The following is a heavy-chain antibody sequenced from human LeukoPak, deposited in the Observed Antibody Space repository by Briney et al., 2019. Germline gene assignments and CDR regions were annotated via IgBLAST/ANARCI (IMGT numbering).Heavy chain of an antibody. CDR3: AGPDSGYYYYGMDV. D-gene: IGHD7-27*01. CDR2: ISAYNGNT. CDR1: GYTFTSYG. V-gene: IGHV1-18*01. Sequence: GASVKVSCKASGYTFTSYGISWVRQAPGQGLERMGWISAYNGNTNYAQKLQGRVTMTTDTSTSTAYMELRSLRSDDTAAYYCAGPDSGYYYYGMDVWGQGTTVTVSS. J-gene: IGHJ6*02.